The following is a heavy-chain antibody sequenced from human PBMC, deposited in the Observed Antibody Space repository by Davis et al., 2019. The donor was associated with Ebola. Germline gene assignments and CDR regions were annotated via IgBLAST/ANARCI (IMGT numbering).Heavy chain of an antibody. D-gene: IGHD3-22*01. CDR3: AKGGRGPYYYDSSGYAKTHLDY. CDR2: IRYDGSDK. J-gene: IGHJ4*02. CDR1: GFTFSSSS. Sequence: GGSLRLSCAASGFTFSSSSMHWVRQAPGKGLEWVAFIRYDGSDKYYADSVKGRFTISRDYSKNTVSLKMNSLRAEDTALYYCAKGGRGPYYYDSSGYAKTHLDYWGQGTLVTVSS. V-gene: IGHV3-30*02.